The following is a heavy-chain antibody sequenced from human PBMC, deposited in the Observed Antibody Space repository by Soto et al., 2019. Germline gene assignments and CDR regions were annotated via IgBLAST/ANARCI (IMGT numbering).Heavy chain of an antibody. J-gene: IGHJ4*02. CDR3: AGIPGSDYSDPHDY. CDR1: GGSFSGYH. D-gene: IGHD4-17*01. Sequence: PSETLSLTCAVYGGSFSGYHWTWIRQPPGRGLEWIGEITHRGSPNYNPSLKSRVTISIDMSKNQFSLNLRSVTAADTAVYYCAGIPGSDYSDPHDYWGQGTLVTVSS. V-gene: IGHV4-34*01. CDR2: ITHRGSP.